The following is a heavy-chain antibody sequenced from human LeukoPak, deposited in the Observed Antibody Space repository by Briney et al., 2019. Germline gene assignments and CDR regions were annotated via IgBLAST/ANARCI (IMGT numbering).Heavy chain of an antibody. CDR1: GYTFTSYA. CDR2: INTNTGNP. CDR3: ARDHITDIVVVPAAMKYYYYGMDV. Sequence: ASVKVSCKASGYTFTSYAMNWVRQAPGQGLEWMGWINTNTGNPTYAQGFTGRFVFSLDTSVSTAYLHISSLKAEDTAVYYCARDHITDIVVVPAAMKYYYYGMDVWGQGTTVTVSS. D-gene: IGHD2-2*01. V-gene: IGHV7-4-1*02. J-gene: IGHJ6*02.